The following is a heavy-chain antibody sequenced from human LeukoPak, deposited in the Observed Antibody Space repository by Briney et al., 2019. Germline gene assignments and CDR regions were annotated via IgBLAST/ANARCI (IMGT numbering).Heavy chain of an antibody. J-gene: IGHJ5*02. CDR2: INPSGGST. CDR3: ARDSCRGARRKWFDP. V-gene: IGHV1-46*03. Sequence: GASVKVSCKASGYTFTSYYMHWVRQAPGQGLEWMGIINPSGGSTSYAQKFQGRVTMTRDTSTSTVYMELSSLRSEDTAVYYCARDSCRGARRKWFDPWGKGTLVTVSS. D-gene: IGHD3-10*01. CDR1: GYTFTSYY.